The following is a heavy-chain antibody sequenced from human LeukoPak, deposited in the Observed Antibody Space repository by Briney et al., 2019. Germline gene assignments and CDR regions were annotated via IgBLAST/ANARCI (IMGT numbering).Heavy chain of an antibody. CDR1: GFTFSSYA. CDR2: ISGSGGST. CDR3: AKDRGYCSSTSCYPGSVFDY. Sequence: GGSLRLSCAASGFTFSSYAMSWVRQAPGKGLEWVSAISGSGGSTYYADSVKGRFTISRDNSKNTLYLQMNSLRAEDTAVYYCAKDRGYCSSTSCYPGSVFDYWGQGTLVTVSS. V-gene: IGHV3-23*01. J-gene: IGHJ4*02. D-gene: IGHD2-2*01.